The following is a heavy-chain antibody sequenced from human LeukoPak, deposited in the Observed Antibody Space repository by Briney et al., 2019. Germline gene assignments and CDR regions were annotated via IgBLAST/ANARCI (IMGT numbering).Heavy chain of an antibody. CDR3: ARGQTWRSYSSSWYLDY. CDR2: ISSSGSTI. D-gene: IGHD6-13*01. J-gene: IGHJ4*02. V-gene: IGHV3-48*03. Sequence: PGGSLRLSCAASGFTFSSYEMNWVRQAPGKGLEWVSYISSSGSTIYYADPVKGRFTISRDNAKNSLYLQMNSLRAEDTAVYYCARGQTWRSYSSSWYLDYWGQGTLVTVSS. CDR1: GFTFSSYE.